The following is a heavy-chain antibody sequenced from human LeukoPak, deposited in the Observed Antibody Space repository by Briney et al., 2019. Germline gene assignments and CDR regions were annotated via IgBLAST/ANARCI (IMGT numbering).Heavy chain of an antibody. D-gene: IGHD3-10*01. CDR1: GGSISSGYYY. CDR3: ARDYARFGIYYFDY. CDR2: IYTSGST. J-gene: IGHJ4*02. Sequence: TSETLSLTCTVSGGSISSGYYYWSWIRQPAGKGLEWIGRIYTSGSTNYNPSLKSRVTISVDTSKNQFSLRLSSVTAADTAVYYCARDYARFGIYYFDYWGQGTQVSVSS. V-gene: IGHV4-61*02.